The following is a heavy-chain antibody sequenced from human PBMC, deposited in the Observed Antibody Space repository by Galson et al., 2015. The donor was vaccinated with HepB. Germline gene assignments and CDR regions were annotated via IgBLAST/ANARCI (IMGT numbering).Heavy chain of an antibody. CDR1: GFTFSSYA. Sequence: SLRLSCAASGFTFSSYAMHWVRQAPGKGLEWVAVISYDGSNKYYADSVKGRFTISRDNSKNTLYLQMNSLRAEDTAVYYCARDRQQLVLRGIDYWGQGTLVTVSS. J-gene: IGHJ4*02. V-gene: IGHV3-30*04. CDR3: ARDRQQLVLRGIDY. D-gene: IGHD6-13*01. CDR2: ISYDGSNK.